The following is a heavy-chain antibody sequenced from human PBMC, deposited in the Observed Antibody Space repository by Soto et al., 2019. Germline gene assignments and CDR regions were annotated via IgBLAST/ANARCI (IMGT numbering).Heavy chain of an antibody. CDR3: ARPLVAPVAGPYYYGMEV. J-gene: IGHJ6*02. D-gene: IGHD6-19*01. CDR2: IWYDGNTK. CDR1: GFTFNSYG. Sequence: QIQLVESGVGVVQPGRSLRLSCTASGFTFNSYGFNWVRQAPGKGLEWVAVIWYDGNTKYYADSVKGRFTISRDNLRSTVYLQMKSLTAEDTAVYYCARPLVAPVAGPYYYGMEVGGQGNTVTVSS. V-gene: IGHV3-33*01.